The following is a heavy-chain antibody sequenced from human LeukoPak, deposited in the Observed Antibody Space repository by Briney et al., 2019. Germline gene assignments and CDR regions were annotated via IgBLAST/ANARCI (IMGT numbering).Heavy chain of an antibody. J-gene: IGHJ4*02. CDR1: GGSISSYY. CDR2: IYYSGST. Sequence: SETLSLTCTVSGGSISSYYWSWIRQPPGKGLEWIGYIYYSGSTNYNPSLKSRVTISVDTSKNQFSLKLSSVTAADTAVYYCARDGYYDSSGYSDWGQGTLVTVSS. V-gene: IGHV4-59*12. D-gene: IGHD3-22*01. CDR3: ARDGYYDSSGYSD.